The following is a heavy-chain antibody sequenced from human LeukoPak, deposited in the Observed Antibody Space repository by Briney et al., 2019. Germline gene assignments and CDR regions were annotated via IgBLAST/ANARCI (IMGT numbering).Heavy chain of an antibody. V-gene: IGHV3-53*01. Sequence: GGSLRLSCAASGFTVSSNYMSWVRQAPGKGLEWVSVIYSGGSTYYADSVKGRFTFSRDNSKNTLYLQMNSLRAEDMAVYYCAKYTHSSGFDYWGQGTLVTVSS. CDR3: AKYTHSSGFDY. CDR1: GFTVSSNY. CDR2: IYSGGST. J-gene: IGHJ4*02. D-gene: IGHD3-22*01.